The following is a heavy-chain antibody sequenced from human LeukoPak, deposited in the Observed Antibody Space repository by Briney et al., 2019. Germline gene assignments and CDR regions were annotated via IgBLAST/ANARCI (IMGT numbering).Heavy chain of an antibody. Sequence: GGCLRLSCAASGFSVSNNYMTWVRQATGKGLEWISVLYSSGSAYYADSVRGRFTISRDSSKNTLYLQLDSLRAEDTAVYCCARAEAGLRWGYWGQGNLVTVSS. CDR3: ARAEAGLRWGY. J-gene: IGHJ1*01. V-gene: IGHV3-66*01. CDR2: LYSSGSA. D-gene: IGHD4-23*01. CDR1: GFSVSNNY.